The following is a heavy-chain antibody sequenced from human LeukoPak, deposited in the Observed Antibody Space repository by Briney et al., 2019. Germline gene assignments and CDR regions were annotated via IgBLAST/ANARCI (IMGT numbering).Heavy chain of an antibody. D-gene: IGHD3-10*01. Sequence: SETLSLTCAVYGGSFSGSYWSWIRQPPGKGLKWIGEINHSGSTNYNPSLKSRVTISVDTSKNQFSLKLSSVTAADTAVYYCARGLYYYGSGSYIYYYYYMDVWGKGTTVTVSS. CDR1: GGSFSGSY. CDR2: INHSGST. CDR3: ARGLYYYGSGSYIYYYYYMDV. J-gene: IGHJ6*03. V-gene: IGHV4-34*01.